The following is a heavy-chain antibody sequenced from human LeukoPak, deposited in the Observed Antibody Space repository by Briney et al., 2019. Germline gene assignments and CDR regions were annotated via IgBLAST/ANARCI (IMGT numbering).Heavy chain of an antibody. J-gene: IGHJ3*02. CDR1: GFSFSSYG. CDR3: ARDYILTLETENGDGFAI. Sequence: GGSLRLSCAASGFSFSSYGMTWVRQAPGKGLEWVSGISGSGGEIHYADSVKGRFTISRDNSKNTVYLQMNSLRDEDTAVYFCARDYILTLETENGDGFAIWGQGTVVSVSS. CDR2: ISGSGGEI. V-gene: IGHV3-23*01. D-gene: IGHD3-9*01.